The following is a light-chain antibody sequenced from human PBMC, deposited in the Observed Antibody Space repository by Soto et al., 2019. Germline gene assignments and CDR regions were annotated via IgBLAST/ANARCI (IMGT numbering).Light chain of an antibody. J-gene: IGKJ1*01. CDR3: QQYGT. CDR2: EAS. V-gene: IGKV1-5*01. CDR1: HGIIGW. Sequence: DIQMTQSPSTLSASVGDRVTLTCRASHGIIGWLAWYQQKPGKAPKLLIYEASTLKSWVPSRFSGSKSGAEFTLAISSLQADDFATYYCQQYGTFGQGTRLEI.